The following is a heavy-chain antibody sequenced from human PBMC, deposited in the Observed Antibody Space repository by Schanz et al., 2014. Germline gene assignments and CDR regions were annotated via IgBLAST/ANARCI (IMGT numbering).Heavy chain of an antibody. CDR2: IYYSGST. J-gene: IGHJ6*02. CDR1: GGSISSGGYS. D-gene: IGHD1-1*01. Sequence: QVQLQESGPGLVKPSQTLSLTCAVSGGSISSGGYSWNWIRQPQGKGLEWIVYIYYSGSTYYNPSLKSRVPISVDTATTECPLKLSSRTAADTAVYYCARGGRTTYNYYYGMDVWGQGTTVTVSS. V-gene: IGHV4-30-4*07. CDR3: ARGGRTTYNYYYGMDV.